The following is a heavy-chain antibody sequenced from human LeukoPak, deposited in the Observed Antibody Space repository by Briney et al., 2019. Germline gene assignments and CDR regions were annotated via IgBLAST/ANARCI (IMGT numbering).Heavy chain of an antibody. V-gene: IGHV4-30-4*08. Sequence: SQTLSLTCTVSGGSISSGDYYWSWIRQPPGKGLEWIGYIYYSGSTYYNPSLKSRVTISVDTSKNQFSLKLSSVTAADTAVYYCAIGLGLTYYYDSSGYYSWGQGTLVTVSS. CDR1: GGSISSGDYY. CDR2: IYYSGST. D-gene: IGHD3-22*01. CDR3: AIGLGLTYYYDSSGYYS. J-gene: IGHJ4*02.